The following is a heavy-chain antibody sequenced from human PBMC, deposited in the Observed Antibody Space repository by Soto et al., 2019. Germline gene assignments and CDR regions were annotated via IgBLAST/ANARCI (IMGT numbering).Heavy chain of an antibody. CDR1: GFTFSNAW. J-gene: IGHJ6*02. CDR2: IKSKTDGGTT. CDR3: TTDRIADLYRGDYGMDV. Sequence: LRLSCAASGFTFSNAWMSWVRQAPGKGLEWVGRIKSKTDGGTTDYAAPVKGRFTISRDDSKNTLYLQMNSLKTEDTAVYYCTTDRIADLYRGDYGMDVWGQATTVPVS. V-gene: IGHV3-15*01. D-gene: IGHD6-13*01.